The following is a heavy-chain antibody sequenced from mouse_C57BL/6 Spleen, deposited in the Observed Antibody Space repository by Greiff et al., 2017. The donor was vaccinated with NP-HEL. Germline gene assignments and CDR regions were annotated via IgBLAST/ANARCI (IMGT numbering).Heavy chain of an antibody. CDR1: GYSFTGYY. J-gene: IGHJ4*01. V-gene: IGHV1-42*01. Sequence: VQLQQSGPELVKPGASVKISCKASGYSFTGYYMNWVKQSPEKSLEWIGEINPSTGGTTYNQKFKAKATLTVDKSSSTAYMQLKSLTSEDSAVYYCARGGWEGYAMDYWGQGTSVTVSS. CDR2: INPSTGGT. D-gene: IGHD3-3*01. CDR3: ARGGWEGYAMDY.